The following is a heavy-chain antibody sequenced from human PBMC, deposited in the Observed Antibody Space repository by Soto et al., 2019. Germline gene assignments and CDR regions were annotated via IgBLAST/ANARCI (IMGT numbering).Heavy chain of an antibody. Sequence: SETLSLTCTVSGGSISSYYWSWIRQPPGKGLEWIGYIYYSGSTNYNPSLKSRVTISVDTSKNQFSLKLSSATAADTAVYYCASNWGSEYFDDWGQGTLVTVAS. D-gene: IGHD7-27*01. V-gene: IGHV4-59*01. CDR3: ASNWGSEYFDD. CDR2: IYYSGST. CDR1: GGSISSYY. J-gene: IGHJ4*02.